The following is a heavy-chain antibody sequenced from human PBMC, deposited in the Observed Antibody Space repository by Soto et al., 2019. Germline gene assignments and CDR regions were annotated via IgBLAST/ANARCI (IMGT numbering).Heavy chain of an antibody. D-gene: IGHD2-15*01. J-gene: IGHJ5*02. Sequence: QVQLVQSGAEVKKPGSSVKVSCKASGAIFSKYVISWARQAPGQGLEWMGGIIPMFGTVNYAQKFQGRLTIIAVESTCTAYMELGTLRSDDTAVNYCATSSRKHCRGGTCYENCFDPWGEGPLVTVAS. V-gene: IGHV1-69*19. CDR2: IIPMFGTV. CDR1: GAIFSKYV. CDR3: ATSSRKHCRGGTCYENCFDP.